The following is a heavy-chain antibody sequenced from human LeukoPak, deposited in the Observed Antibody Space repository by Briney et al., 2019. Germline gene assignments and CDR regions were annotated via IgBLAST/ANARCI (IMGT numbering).Heavy chain of an antibody. Sequence: ASVRASCKASGYTFADYSIHWVRQAPGQGLEWMGWINPTNGRTKYAEKFQGRVTMTRDKYINTAFMELSRLNSDDTAIYFCAKDLGGSTFNWNDFDYWGQGTLVTVSS. V-gene: IGHV1-2*02. CDR3: AKDLGGSTFNWNDFDY. J-gene: IGHJ4*02. CDR2: INPTNGRT. D-gene: IGHD1-20*01. CDR1: GYTFADYS.